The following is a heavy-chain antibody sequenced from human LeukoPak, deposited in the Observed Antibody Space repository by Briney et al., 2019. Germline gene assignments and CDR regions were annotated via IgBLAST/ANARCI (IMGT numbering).Heavy chain of an antibody. CDR1: GFSFSSYS. CDR3: ARLYSSSWYSPFDI. J-gene: IGHJ3*02. Sequence: GGSLRLSCAASGFSFSSYSMNWVRQAPGKGLEWVSSISSSSSYIYYADSVKGRFTISRDNAKNSLYLQMNSLRAEDTAVYYCARLYSSSWYSPFDIWGQGTMVTVSS. CDR2: ISSSSSYI. V-gene: IGHV3-21*01. D-gene: IGHD6-13*01.